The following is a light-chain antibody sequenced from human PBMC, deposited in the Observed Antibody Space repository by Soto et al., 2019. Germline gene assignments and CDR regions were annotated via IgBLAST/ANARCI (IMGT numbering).Light chain of an antibody. J-gene: IGLJ1*01. V-gene: IGLV3-21*04. CDR2: YDS. CDR1: NIGSKS. Sequence: SYELTQPPSVSVAPGQTARITCGGNNIGSKSVHWYQQKPGQAPVLVIYYDSDRPSGIPERFSGSNSGNTATLTISRVEAGDEADYYCQVWDTSGDHHHHVFGTGTKVSVL. CDR3: QVWDTSGDHHHHV.